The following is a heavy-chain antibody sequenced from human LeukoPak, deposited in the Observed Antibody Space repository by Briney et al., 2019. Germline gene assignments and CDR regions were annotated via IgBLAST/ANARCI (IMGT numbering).Heavy chain of an antibody. J-gene: IGHJ4*02. D-gene: IGHD3-22*01. CDR3: ARVPSGRRTYYYDSSGYQFDY. CDR1: GYTFTSYG. V-gene: IGHV1-18*01. CDR2: ISAYDGNT. Sequence: ASVKVSCKASGYTFTSYGISWVRLAPGQGLEWMGWISAYDGNTNYAQKFQGRVTMTTDTSTSTAYMELRRLRSDDTAVYYCARVPSGRRTYYYDSSGYQFDYWGQGTLATVCS.